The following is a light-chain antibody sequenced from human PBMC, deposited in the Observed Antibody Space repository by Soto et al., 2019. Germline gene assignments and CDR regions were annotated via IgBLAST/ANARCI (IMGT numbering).Light chain of an antibody. CDR1: QSVGSS. J-gene: IGKJ1*01. CDR3: QQRSNWPGT. V-gene: IGKV3-11*01. CDR2: DAS. Sequence: ETVLTQSPATLSLSPGERATLSCRASQSVGSSLAWYQQRPGQPPRLLIYDASKREHGTPARFTGSGSGTDFTLTISSLEPEDFAFYSCQQRSNWPGTFGQGTRVDI.